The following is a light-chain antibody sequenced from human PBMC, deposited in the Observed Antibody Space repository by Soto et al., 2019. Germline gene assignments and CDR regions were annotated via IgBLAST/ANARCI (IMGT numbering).Light chain of an antibody. J-gene: IGKJ1*01. CDR2: KAS. Sequence: DIQMTQSPSTLSASVGDRVTITCRASQSIDNWLAWYQRRPGKAPKLLIYKASSLESGVSSRFSGSGSGTEFTLTISSLQPDDFATYYCQQYNNYSWTFGQGTRVDI. CDR3: QQYNNYSWT. CDR1: QSIDNW. V-gene: IGKV1-5*03.